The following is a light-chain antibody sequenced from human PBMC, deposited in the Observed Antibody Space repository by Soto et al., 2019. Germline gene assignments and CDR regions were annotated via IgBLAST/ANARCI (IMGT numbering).Light chain of an antibody. V-gene: IGKV1-33*01. Sequence: DIQMTQSPSSLSASVGDRVTITCQARQDISNSLNWYQQKPGKPPKFLIYDASNLETGVPSRFSGSGSGTDFTFTISSLQPEDIATYYCQQYDNFPPTFGQGTRLEIK. CDR3: QQYDNFPPT. J-gene: IGKJ5*01. CDR1: QDISNS. CDR2: DAS.